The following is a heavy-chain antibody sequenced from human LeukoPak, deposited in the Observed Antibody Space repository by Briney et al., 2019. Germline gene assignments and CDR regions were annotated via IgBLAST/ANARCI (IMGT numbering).Heavy chain of an antibody. CDR3: VRDYVWGTSNPAY. CDR1: GFAFSTYW. Sequence: GGSLRLSCAASGFAFSTYWMSWFRQAPGKGLEWLGNIKEDGTEKYYLDSVRGRFTLSRDNAKNSLYLQMDSLRAEDTAVYYCVRDYVWGTSNPAYWGQRPLVTVTS. V-gene: IGHV3-7*01. J-gene: IGHJ4*02. D-gene: IGHD3-16*01. CDR2: IKEDGTEK.